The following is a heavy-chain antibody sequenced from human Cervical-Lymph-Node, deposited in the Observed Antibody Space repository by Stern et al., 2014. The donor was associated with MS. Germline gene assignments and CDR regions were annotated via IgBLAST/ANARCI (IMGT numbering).Heavy chain of an antibody. CDR3: ARALNGEWELQGGFDY. CDR1: GFTFSSYG. CDR2: IWYDGSNK. J-gene: IGHJ4*02. V-gene: IGHV3-33*01. Sequence: VQLVESGGGVVQPGRSLRLSCAASGFTFSSYGMHWVRQAPGKGLEWVAVIWYDGSNKYYADSVKGRFTISRDNSKNTLYLQMNSLRAEDTAVYYCARALNGEWELQGGFDYWGQGTLVTVSS. D-gene: IGHD1-26*01.